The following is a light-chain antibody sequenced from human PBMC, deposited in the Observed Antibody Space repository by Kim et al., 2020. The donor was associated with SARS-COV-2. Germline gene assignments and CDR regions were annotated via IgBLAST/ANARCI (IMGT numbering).Light chain of an antibody. J-gene: IGLJ3*02. V-gene: IGLV10-54*01. Sequence: QTAKLTCTGNRNNVGNQGAAWLQQHQGQPPKLLSYRNNNRPSGISERLSASRSGNTASLTITGLQPEDEADYYCSAWDSSLSAWVFGGGTKLTVL. CDR2: RNN. CDR1: RNNVGNQG. CDR3: SAWDSSLSAWV.